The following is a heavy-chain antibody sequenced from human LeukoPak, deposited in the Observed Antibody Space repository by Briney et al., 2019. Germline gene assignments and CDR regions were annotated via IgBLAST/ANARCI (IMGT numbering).Heavy chain of an antibody. J-gene: IGHJ4*02. D-gene: IGHD3-22*01. CDR1: GFTFSSYS. CDR2: ISSSSSTI. V-gene: IGHV3-48*04. Sequence: GGSLRLSCAASGFTFSSYSMNGVGRAPGKGRERVSYISSSSSTIYYADSVKGRFTISRDNAKKSLYLQMNSLRAEDTAVYYCARDVDDSSGYYEGVGYYWGQGTLVTVSS. CDR3: ARDVDDSSGYYEGVGYY.